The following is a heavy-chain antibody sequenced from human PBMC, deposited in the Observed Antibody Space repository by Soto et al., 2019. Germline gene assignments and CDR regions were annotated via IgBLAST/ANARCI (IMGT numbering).Heavy chain of an antibody. Sequence: ASVKVSCKASGYTFPSYGISWVRQAPGQGLEWMGWISAYNGNTNYAQKLQGRVTMTTDTSTSTAYMELRSLRSDDTAVYYCARNPLGELSHHAVDIWGQGTMVTISS. CDR3: ARNPLGELSHHAVDI. D-gene: IGHD3-16*02. CDR1: GYTFPSYG. CDR2: ISAYNGNT. J-gene: IGHJ3*02. V-gene: IGHV1-18*01.